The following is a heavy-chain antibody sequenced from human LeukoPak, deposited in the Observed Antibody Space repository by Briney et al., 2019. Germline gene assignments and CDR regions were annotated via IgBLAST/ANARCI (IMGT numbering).Heavy chain of an antibody. J-gene: IGHJ4*02. CDR2: ISSSGSTI. Sequence: GGSLRLSCAASGFTFSSYEMNWVRQVPGKGLEWVSYISSSGSTIYYADSVKGRFTISRDNAKNSLYLQMNSLRAEDTAVYYCARDFCSGGSCYFFDYWGQGTLVTVSS. V-gene: IGHV3-48*03. CDR3: ARDFCSGGSCYFFDY. D-gene: IGHD2-15*01. CDR1: GFTFSSYE.